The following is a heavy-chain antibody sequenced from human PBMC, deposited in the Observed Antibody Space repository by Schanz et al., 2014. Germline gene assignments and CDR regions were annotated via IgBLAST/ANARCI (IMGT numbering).Heavy chain of an antibody. J-gene: IGHJ4*02. D-gene: IGHD2-2*01. Sequence: EVRLVESGGGLVQPGGSLRLSCEASGFDFNSYSMNWVRQAPGKGLEWVSSISHSGGSKYYADSVKGRFTISRDNSKNTLYLQMNSLRAEDTAVYYCAKDLLYGAPMPLNHLDYWGQGTLVTVSS. V-gene: IGHV3-23*04. CDR3: AKDLLYGAPMPLNHLDY. CDR2: ISHSGGSK. CDR1: GFDFNSYS.